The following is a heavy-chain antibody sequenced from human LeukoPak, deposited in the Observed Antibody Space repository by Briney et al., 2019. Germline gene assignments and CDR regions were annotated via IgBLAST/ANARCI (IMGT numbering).Heavy chain of an antibody. CDR3: ARDPRNKGFDP. J-gene: IGHJ5*02. CDR2: IQGDGSDP. Sequence: PGGSLRLSCAASGFTFRGYWLHLARQSPGKGLVWVSCIQGDGSDPRYADSLKGRFTITRDNAKNTLYLQMNSLRVEDTAVYYCARDPRNKGFDPWGQGTLVTVSS. CDR1: GFTFRGYW. D-gene: IGHD1/OR15-1a*01. V-gene: IGHV3-74*01.